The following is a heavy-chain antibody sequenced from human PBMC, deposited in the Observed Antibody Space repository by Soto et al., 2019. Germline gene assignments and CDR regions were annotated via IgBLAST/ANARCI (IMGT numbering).Heavy chain of an antibody. CDR1: GGSSSSYY. J-gene: IGHJ3*02. CDR3: ARQGKDYIWGSYLGAFDI. V-gene: IGHV4-59*08. CDR2: IYYSGST. Sequence: SETLSLTCTVSGGSSSSYYWSWIRQPPGKGLEWIGYIYYSGSTNYNPSLKSRVTISVDTSKNQFSLKLSSVTAADTAVYYCARQGKDYIWGSYLGAFDIWGQGTMVTVSS. D-gene: IGHD3-16*01.